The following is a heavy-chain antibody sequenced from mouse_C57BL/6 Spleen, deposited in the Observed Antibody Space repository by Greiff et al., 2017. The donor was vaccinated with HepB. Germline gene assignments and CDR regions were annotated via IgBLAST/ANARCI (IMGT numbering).Heavy chain of an antibody. D-gene: IGHD3-2*02. V-gene: IGHV5-6*01. Sequence: VQLVESGGDLVKPGGSLKLSCAASGFTFSSYGMSWVRQTPDKRLEWVATISSGGSYTYYPDSVKGRFTISRDNAKNTLYLQMSSLKSEDTAMYYCARHDSSGPAFAYWGQGTLVTVSA. CDR2: ISSGGSYT. J-gene: IGHJ3*01. CDR1: GFTFSSYG. CDR3: ARHDSSGPAFAY.